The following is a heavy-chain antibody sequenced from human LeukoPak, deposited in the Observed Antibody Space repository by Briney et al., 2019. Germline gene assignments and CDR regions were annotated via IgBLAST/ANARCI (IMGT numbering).Heavy chain of an antibody. CDR2: IYYSGST. V-gene: IGHV4-59*08. CDR3: ARQGRWFDP. J-gene: IGHJ5*02. CDR1: GGSISFYY. Sequence: SETLSLTCTVSGGSISFYYWSWIRQPPGKGLEWIGYIYYSGSTNYNPSLKSRVTISVDTSKNQFSLKLSFVTAADTAVYYCARQGRWFDPWGQGTLVTVSS.